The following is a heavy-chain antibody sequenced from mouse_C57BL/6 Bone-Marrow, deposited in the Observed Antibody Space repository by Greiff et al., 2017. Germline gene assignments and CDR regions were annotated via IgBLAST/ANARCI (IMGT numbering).Heavy chain of an antibody. D-gene: IGHD1-1*01. CDR2: ISYSGST. J-gene: IGHJ1*03. CDR1: GYSITSDY. Sequence: EVTLVESGPGLAKPSQPLSLTCSVTGYSITSDYWNWIRKFPGNKLEYKGYISYSGSTYYNPSLKSRISITRDTSKNQYYLPLKSVTTEDTATYYGARWDYGSSYWDFDVWGTGTTVTVSS. CDR3: ARWDYGSSYWDFDV. V-gene: IGHV3-8*01.